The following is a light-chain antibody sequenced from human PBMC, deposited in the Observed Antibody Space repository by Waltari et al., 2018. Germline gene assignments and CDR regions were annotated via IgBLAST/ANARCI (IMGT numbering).Light chain of an antibody. CDR1: SSDSGAYNY. J-gene: IGLJ2*01. Sequence: SALTQPDSVSGSPGQSITISCSGVSSDSGAYNYVSWYRRHPGEAPKVIIYDVSNRPSGVSNRFPGSKSGSTASLTISGLQPEDEAVYYCSSFTSSTTGIFGGGTKLTVL. CDR3: SSFTSSTTGI. CDR2: DVS. V-gene: IGLV2-14*03.